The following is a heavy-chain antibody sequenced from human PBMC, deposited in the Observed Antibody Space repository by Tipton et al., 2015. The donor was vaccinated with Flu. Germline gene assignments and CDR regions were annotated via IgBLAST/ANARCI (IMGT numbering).Heavy chain of an antibody. Sequence: TLSLTCTVSGGSISSGGYYWSWIRQPAGKGLEWIGRIYTSGSTNYNPSLKSRVTISVDTSKNQFSLKLSSVTAADTAVYYCARSVWGTPYFDYWGQGTLVTVSS. CDR1: GGSISSGGYY. CDR3: ARSVWGTPYFDY. CDR2: IYTSGST. V-gene: IGHV4-61*02. D-gene: IGHD3-16*01. J-gene: IGHJ4*02.